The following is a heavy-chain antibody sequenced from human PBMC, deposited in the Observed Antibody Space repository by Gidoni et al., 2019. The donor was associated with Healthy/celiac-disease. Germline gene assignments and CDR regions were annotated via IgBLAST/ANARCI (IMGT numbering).Heavy chain of an antibody. D-gene: IGHD2-2*01. CDR2: ISGSGGST. J-gene: IGHJ6*02. V-gene: IGHV3-23*01. Sequence: EVQLLESGGGLVQPGGSLRLSCAASGVTFISYAMSWVRQAPGKGLEWVPAISGSGGSTYYADSVKGRFTISRDNSKNTLYLQMNSLRAEDTAVYYCAKAAGYCSSTSCPTGVWGQGTTVTVSS. CDR1: GVTFISYA. CDR3: AKAAGYCSSTSCPTGV.